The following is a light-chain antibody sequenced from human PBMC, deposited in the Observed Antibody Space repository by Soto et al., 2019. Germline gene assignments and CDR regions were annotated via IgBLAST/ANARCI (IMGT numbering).Light chain of an antibody. CDR2: AAS. V-gene: IGKV1D-16*01. J-gene: IGKJ4*01. CDR3: QQYNIYPLT. Sequence: DVQMTQSPSSLSASVGDRVTITCRASQDINSWLAWYQQKPEKAPKSLIHAASSLQTGVPSTFSGSGSGTDFTLTISSLQPEASATYYCQQYNIYPLTFGGGTKVEIK. CDR1: QDINSW.